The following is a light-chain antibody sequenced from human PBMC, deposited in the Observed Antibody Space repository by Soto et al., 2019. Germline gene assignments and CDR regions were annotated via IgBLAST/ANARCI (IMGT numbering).Light chain of an antibody. CDR1: SSNNGSNT. V-gene: IGLV1-44*01. J-gene: IGLJ1*01. Sequence: QSVLTQPPSASGTPGQRVTISCSGSSSNNGSNTVNWYQQLPGTAPKLLIYSNNQRPSGVPDRFSGSKSGTSASLAISGIQSEDEADYYCAAWDDSLNGYVFGTGTKLTVL. CDR3: AAWDDSLNGYV. CDR2: SNN.